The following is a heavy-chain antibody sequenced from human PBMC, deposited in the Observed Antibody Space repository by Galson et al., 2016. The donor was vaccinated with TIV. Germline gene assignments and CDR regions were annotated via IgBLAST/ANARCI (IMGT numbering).Heavy chain of an antibody. D-gene: IGHD3-22*01. Sequence: SVKVSCKASGYTFTSFAISWIRQAPGQGLEWMGWMSPSNGNTGYAQKFRGRITMTRHPSTTTVYMELSGLTPEDTAGYYCAGGHYYESSGNSFDFWGQGTLVTVSS. CDR3: AGGHYYESSGNSFDF. CDR1: GYTFTSFA. V-gene: IGHV1-8*01. CDR2: MSPSNGNT. J-gene: IGHJ4*02.